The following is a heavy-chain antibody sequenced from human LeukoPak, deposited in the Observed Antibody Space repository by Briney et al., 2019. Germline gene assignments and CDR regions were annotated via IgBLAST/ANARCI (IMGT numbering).Heavy chain of an antibody. Sequence: ASVKVSCKASGYTFTSYGISWVRQAPGQRLEWMGWINAGNGNTKYSQKFQGRVTITRDTSASTAYMELSSLRSEDTAVYYCARNGGSYRFDYWGQGTLVTVSS. J-gene: IGHJ4*02. CDR1: GYTFTSYG. D-gene: IGHD1-26*01. CDR3: ARNGGSYRFDY. CDR2: INAGNGNT. V-gene: IGHV1-3*01.